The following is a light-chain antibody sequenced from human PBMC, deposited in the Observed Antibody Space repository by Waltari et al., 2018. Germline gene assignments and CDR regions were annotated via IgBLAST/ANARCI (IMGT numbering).Light chain of an antibody. J-gene: IGLJ2*01. CDR3: CSYAAVYVV. V-gene: IGLV2-11*01. CDR1: SHDVGAYNY. Sequence: QSPLIQPRSVSGSPGQSVTISCAGTSHDVGAYNYVSWYQQYPGKVPKLLIYDFTHRPSGVPDRFSGAKSGNTASLTISGLQAEDEADYYCCSYAAVYVVFGGGTRVTVL. CDR2: DFT.